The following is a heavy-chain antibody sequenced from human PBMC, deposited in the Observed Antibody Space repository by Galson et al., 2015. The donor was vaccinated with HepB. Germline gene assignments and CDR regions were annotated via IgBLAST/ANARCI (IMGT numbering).Heavy chain of an antibody. CDR3: AREDGYKGPLDY. J-gene: IGHJ4*02. Sequence: SLRLSCAASGFTFDDYTMHWVRQAPGKGLEWVSLITWDGSSTYYADSVTGRFTVSRDNSKNSLYLQMNSLRTEDTALYYCAREDGYKGPLDYWGQGTLVTVSS. CDR1: GFTFDDYT. D-gene: IGHD5-24*01. V-gene: IGHV3-43*01. CDR2: ITWDGSST.